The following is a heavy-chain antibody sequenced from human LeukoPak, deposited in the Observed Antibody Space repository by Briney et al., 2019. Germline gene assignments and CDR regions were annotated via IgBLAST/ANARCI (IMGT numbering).Heavy chain of an antibody. CDR2: IYHGGST. D-gene: IGHD3-16*01. CDR1: GGSISSGGYS. V-gene: IGHV4-30-2*01. CDR3: ARGFHVSYGMDV. J-gene: IGHJ6*02. Sequence: SETLSLTCAVSGGSISSGGYSWSWIRQPPGKGLEWIGYIYHGGSTYYNPSLKSRVTISVDRSKNQFSLKLSSVTAADTAVYYCARGFHVSYGMDVWGQGTTVTVSS.